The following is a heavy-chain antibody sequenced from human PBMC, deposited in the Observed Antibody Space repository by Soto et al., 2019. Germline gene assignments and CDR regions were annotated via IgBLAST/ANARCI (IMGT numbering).Heavy chain of an antibody. Sequence: ASVKVSCKASGYTFTSNSIGWVRQAPGQGLEWMGWINVYNGNTKYAQQLQGRVTLTTDTSTSTAYMDLRSLRSDDTAVYYCARISHARCGWLPDYWGQGTLVTVAS. V-gene: IGHV1-18*04. CDR3: ARISHARCGWLPDY. J-gene: IGHJ4*02. D-gene: IGHD6-19*01. CDR1: GYTFTSNS. CDR2: INVYNGNT.